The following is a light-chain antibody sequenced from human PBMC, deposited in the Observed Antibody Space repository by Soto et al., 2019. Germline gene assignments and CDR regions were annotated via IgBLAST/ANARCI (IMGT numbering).Light chain of an antibody. CDR1: SGDVGGYNF. CDR2: DVS. V-gene: IGLV2-11*01. CDR3: CSFGGSYTWV. Sequence: QSALTQPGSVSGSPGQSVTISCTGASGDVGGYNFVSWYQQHPGKAPTLMIFDVSQRPSGVPDRFSGSKSGNTASLTISGLQAEDEADYYCCSFGGSYTWVFGGGTKLTVL. J-gene: IGLJ3*02.